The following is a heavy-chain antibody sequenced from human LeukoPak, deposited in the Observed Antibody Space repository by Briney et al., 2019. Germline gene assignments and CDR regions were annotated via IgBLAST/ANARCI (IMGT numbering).Heavy chain of an antibody. Sequence: KSSETLSLTCTVSGGSISSTSYYWGWIRQPPGKGLEWIGSMYYSGNTYYNSSLKSRVTISVDTSKNQFSLKLNSVTAADTAIYYCARSCRQQLISPGYFDDWVQGTLVTVSS. CDR2: MYYSGNT. CDR1: GGSISSTSYY. J-gene: IGHJ4*02. D-gene: IGHD6-13*01. V-gene: IGHV4-39*01. CDR3: ARSCRQQLISPGYFDD.